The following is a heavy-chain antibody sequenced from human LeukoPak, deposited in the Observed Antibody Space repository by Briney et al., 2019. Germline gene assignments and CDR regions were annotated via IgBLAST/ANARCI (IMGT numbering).Heavy chain of an antibody. J-gene: IGHJ3*02. CDR3: ARTRVGDDAFDI. D-gene: IGHD2-2*01. Sequence: PSETLSLTCAVSGGSISSSSYYWGWIRQPPGKGLEWIGSIYYSGSTYYNPSLKSRVTISVDTPKNQFSLKLSSVTAADTAVYYCARTRVGDDAFDIWGQGTMVTVSS. CDR1: GGSISSSSYY. V-gene: IGHV4-39*01. CDR2: IYYSGST.